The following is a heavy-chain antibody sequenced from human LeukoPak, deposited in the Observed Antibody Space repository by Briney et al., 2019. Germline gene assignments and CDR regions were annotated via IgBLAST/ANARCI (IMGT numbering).Heavy chain of an antibody. CDR3: ARHQHYGDYDYFDF. CDR2: VFASGST. CDR1: GGSVCGHY. V-gene: IGHV4-59*08. D-gene: IGHD4-17*01. J-gene: IGHJ4*02. Sequence: SETLSLTCSVSGGSVCGHYWSWIRQTPQRRLEWLGFVFASGSTNYNPFFKSRVTMSADMSRNQFYLGLQSVSAADTRVYFCARHQHYGDYDYFDFWGQGTLVIVSS.